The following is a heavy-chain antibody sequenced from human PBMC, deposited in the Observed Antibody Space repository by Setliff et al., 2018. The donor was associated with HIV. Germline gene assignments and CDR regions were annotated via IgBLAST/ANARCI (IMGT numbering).Heavy chain of an antibody. CDR1: EYSFTNNW. Sequence: GESLKISCKGSEYSFTNNWIGWVRQMPGKGLEWMGIIYPGDSDIRYSPSFQGQVTISADKAISTAYLQWSSLKASDTGMYYCARAGRGGGSYWTFDYWDQGTLVTVSS. D-gene: IGHD1-26*01. CDR3: ARAGRGGGSYWTFDY. V-gene: IGHV5-51*01. J-gene: IGHJ4*02. CDR2: IYPGDSDI.